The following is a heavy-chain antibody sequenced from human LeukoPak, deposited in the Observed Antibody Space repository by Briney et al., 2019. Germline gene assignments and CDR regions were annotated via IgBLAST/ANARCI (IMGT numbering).Heavy chain of an antibody. Sequence: QPGRSLRLSCAASGFTFSSYAMHWVRQAPGKGLEWVAVISYDGSNKYYADSVKGRFTISRDNSKNTLYLQMNSLRAEDTAVYYCARDRSAGARVFDIWGQGTMVTVSS. D-gene: IGHD6-6*01. CDR2: ISYDGSNK. J-gene: IGHJ3*02. CDR1: GFTFSSYA. V-gene: IGHV3-30-3*01. CDR3: ARDRSAGARVFDI.